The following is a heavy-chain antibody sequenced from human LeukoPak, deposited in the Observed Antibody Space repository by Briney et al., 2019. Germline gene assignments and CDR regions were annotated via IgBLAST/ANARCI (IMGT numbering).Heavy chain of an antibody. Sequence: ASVKVSCKASGGTFSSCAISWVRQAPGQGLEWMGGIIPIFGTANYAQKFQGRVTITADKSTSTAYMELSSLRSEDTAVYYCARELTYYDILTGYRAIYYFDYWGQGTLVTVPS. D-gene: IGHD3-9*01. V-gene: IGHV1-69*06. J-gene: IGHJ4*02. CDR2: IIPIFGTA. CDR1: GGTFSSCA. CDR3: ARELTYYDILTGYRAIYYFDY.